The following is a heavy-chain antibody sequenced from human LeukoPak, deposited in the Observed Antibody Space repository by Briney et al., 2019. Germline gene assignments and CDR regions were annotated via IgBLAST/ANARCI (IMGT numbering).Heavy chain of an antibody. V-gene: IGHV3-66*04. CDR3: ARLSANSSAYFFDY. Sequence: GGSLRLSCAASGFTVGSNYMSWVRQAPGKGLEWVSIIYRGGSTNYADSVKGRFTISIDTSKNTLYLQMNSLRAEDTAVYYCARLSANSSAYFFDYWGQGTLVTVSS. CDR2: IYRGGST. D-gene: IGHD3-22*01. CDR1: GFTVGSNY. J-gene: IGHJ4*02.